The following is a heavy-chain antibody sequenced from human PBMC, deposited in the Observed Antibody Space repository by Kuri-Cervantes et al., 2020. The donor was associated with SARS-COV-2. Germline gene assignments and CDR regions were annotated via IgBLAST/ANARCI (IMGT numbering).Heavy chain of an antibody. V-gene: IGHV3-30-3*02. CDR1: GFTFSGSA. J-gene: IGHJ3*02. CDR3: AKLGGGILAPDI. CDR2: ISYDGSNK. D-gene: IGHD2-15*01. Sequence: GGSLRLSCAASGFTFSGSAMHWVRQAPGKGLEWVAVISYDGSNKYYADSVKGRFTISRDNSKNTLYLQMNSLRAEDTAVYYCAKLGGGILAPDIWGQGTMVTVSS.